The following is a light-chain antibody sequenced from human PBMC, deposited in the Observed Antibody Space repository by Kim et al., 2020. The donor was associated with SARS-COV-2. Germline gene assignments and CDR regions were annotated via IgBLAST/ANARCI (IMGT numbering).Light chain of an antibody. J-gene: IGKJ4*01. CDR1: QDIKTW. V-gene: IGKV1-12*01. Sequence: DIQMTQSPSAVSASVGDTVSITCRASQDIKTWLAWYQHKPGKAPKLVIFGASSLESGVPLRFSGSGSGTDFTLTINSLQPEDFATYYCQQSNRFLPLTLGGGTKVDIK. CDR3: QQSNRFLPLT. CDR2: GAS.